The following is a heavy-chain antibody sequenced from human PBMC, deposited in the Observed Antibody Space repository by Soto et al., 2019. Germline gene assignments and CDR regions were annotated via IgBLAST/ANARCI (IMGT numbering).Heavy chain of an antibody. V-gene: IGHV3-15*07. CDR2: IKSKADGETT. Sequence: EVQLVESGGGLVKPGGSLGLSCGASGFSFNNFCMHWVRQAPGRGLEWVGRIKSKADGETTDYAEPVKGRFTVSRDSSKNTVYLQMNSLTTEDTAVYYCNAYSDLGNGHTPLWGQGTLVTVSS. CDR1: GFSFNNFC. D-gene: IGHD2-21*01. CDR3: NAYSDLGNGHTPL. J-gene: IGHJ4*02.